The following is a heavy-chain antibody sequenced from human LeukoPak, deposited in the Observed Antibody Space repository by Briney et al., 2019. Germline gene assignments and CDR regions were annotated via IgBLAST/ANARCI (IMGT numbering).Heavy chain of an antibody. D-gene: IGHD5-18*01. V-gene: IGHV1-69*13. J-gene: IGHJ4*02. CDR3: ARVAGYSYGRYYFDY. CDR1: GGTFSSYA. Sequence: APVKVSCKASGGTFSSYAISWVRQAPGQGLEWMGGIIPIFGTANYAQKFQGRVTITADESTSTAYMELSSLRSEDTAVYYCARVAGYSYGRYYFDYWGQGTLVTVSS. CDR2: IIPIFGTA.